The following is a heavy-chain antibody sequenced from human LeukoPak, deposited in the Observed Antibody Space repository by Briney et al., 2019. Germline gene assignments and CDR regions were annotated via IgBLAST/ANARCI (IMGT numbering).Heavy chain of an antibody. D-gene: IGHD3-10*01. J-gene: IGHJ6*03. Sequence: ASVKVSCKASGYTFTSYYMHWVRQAPGQGLEWMGIINPSGGSTSYAQKFQGRVTITADKSTSTAYMELSSLRSEDTAVYYCAVTMVRGVHYYYYYYMDVWGKGTTVTVSS. CDR2: INPSGGST. CDR1: GYTFTSYY. V-gene: IGHV1-46*01. CDR3: AVTMVRGVHYYYYYYMDV.